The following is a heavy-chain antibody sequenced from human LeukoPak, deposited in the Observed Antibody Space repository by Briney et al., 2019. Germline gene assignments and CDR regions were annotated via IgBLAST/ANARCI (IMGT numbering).Heavy chain of an antibody. J-gene: IGHJ6*03. CDR3: AKYYGEGYYYMDV. V-gene: IGHV3-30*02. Sequence: GGSLRLSCAASGFTVSANYMSWVRQAPGQGLEWGAFIRYDGSNKYYADSVKGRFTISRDNSKNTLYLQMNSLRAEDTAVYYCAKYYGEGYYYMDVWGKGTTVTVSS. CDR1: GFTVSANY. CDR2: IRYDGSNK. D-gene: IGHD4-17*01.